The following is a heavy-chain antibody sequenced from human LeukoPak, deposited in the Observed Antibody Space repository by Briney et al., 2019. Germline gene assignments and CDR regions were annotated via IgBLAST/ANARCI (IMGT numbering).Heavy chain of an antibody. CDR1: RFTVSSNY. V-gene: IGHV3-66*01. CDR2: IYSGGST. D-gene: IGHD5-12*01. J-gene: IGHJ4*02. CDR3: ARGMGGYGGYDY. Sequence: PGGSLRLSCAASRFTVSSNYMSWVRQAPGKGLEWVSVIYSGGSTYYADSVKGRFTISRDNSKNTLYLQMNSLRAEDTAVYYCARGMGGYGGYDYWGQGTLVTVSS.